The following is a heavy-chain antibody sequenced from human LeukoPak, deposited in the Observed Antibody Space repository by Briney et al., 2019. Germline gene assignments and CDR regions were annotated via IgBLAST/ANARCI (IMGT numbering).Heavy chain of an antibody. CDR2: ISSSGSYI. Sequence: GGSLRPSCAASGFTFSSYSMNWVRQAPGKGLEWVSSISSSGSYIYYADSVKGRFTISRDNAKNSPYLQMNSLRAEDTAVYYCARDRGGSYPNWFDPWGQGTLVTVSS. D-gene: IGHD1-26*01. J-gene: IGHJ5*02. CDR3: ARDRGGSYPNWFDP. V-gene: IGHV3-21*01. CDR1: GFTFSSYS.